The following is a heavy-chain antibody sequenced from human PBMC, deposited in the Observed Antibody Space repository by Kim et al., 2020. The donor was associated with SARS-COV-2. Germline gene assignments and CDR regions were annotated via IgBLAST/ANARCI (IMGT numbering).Heavy chain of an antibody. D-gene: IGHD3-9*01. CDR1: GGSISSYY. CDR2: IYYSGST. V-gene: IGHV4-59*01. CDR3: ARGYFDWLSYGMDV. Sequence: SETLSLTCTVSGGSISSYYWSWIRQPPGKGLEWIGYIYYSGSTNYNPSLKSRVTISVDTSKNQFSLKLSSVTAADTAVYYCARGYFDWLSYGMDVWGQGTTVTVSS. J-gene: IGHJ6*02.